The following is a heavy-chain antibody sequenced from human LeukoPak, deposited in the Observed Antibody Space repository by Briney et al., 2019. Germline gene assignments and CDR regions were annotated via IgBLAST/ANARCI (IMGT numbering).Heavy chain of an antibody. J-gene: IGHJ3*02. Sequence: SETLSLTCTVSGGSISSSSYYWGWIRQPPGKGLEWIGSIYYSGSTYYNPSLKSRVTISVATSKNQFSLKLSSVTAADTAVYYCARRALGEVVVVAATSAFDIWGQGTMVTVSS. CDR1: GGSISSSSYY. CDR3: ARRALGEVVVVAATSAFDI. V-gene: IGHV4-39*01. CDR2: IYYSGST. D-gene: IGHD2-15*01.